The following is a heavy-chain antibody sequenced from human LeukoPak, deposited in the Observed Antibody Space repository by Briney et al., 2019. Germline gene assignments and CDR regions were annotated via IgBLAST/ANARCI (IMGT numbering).Heavy chain of an antibody. CDR3: AKVWGEQWLVPQNYYFDY. CDR2: ISSSSSTI. CDR1: GFTFSSYS. V-gene: IGHV3-48*01. D-gene: IGHD6-19*01. J-gene: IGHJ4*02. Sequence: GGSLRLSCAASGFTFSSYSMNWVRQAPGKGLEWVSYISSSSSTIYYADSVKGRFTISRDNAKNSLYLQMNSLRAEDTAVYYCAKVWGEQWLVPQNYYFDYWGQGTLVTVSS.